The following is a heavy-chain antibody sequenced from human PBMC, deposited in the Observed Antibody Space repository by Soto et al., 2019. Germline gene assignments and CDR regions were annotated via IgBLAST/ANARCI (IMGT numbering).Heavy chain of an antibody. J-gene: IGHJ6*02. CDR2: ISYDGSNK. Sequence: PGGSLRLSCAASGFTFSSYAMHWVRQAPGKGLEWVAVISYDGSNKYYVDSVKGRFTISRDDSQNTLYLQMSSLRAEDTAVYYCAKDPHVMDVAGHDYYYGVDVWGQGTTVTVSS. CDR3: AKDPHVMDVAGHDYYYGVDV. D-gene: IGHD6-19*01. V-gene: IGHV3-30-3*01. CDR1: GFTFSSYA.